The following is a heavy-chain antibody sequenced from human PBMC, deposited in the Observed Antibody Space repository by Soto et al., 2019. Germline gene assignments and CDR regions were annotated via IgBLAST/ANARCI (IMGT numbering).Heavy chain of an antibody. J-gene: IGHJ6*03. Sequence: QDRLVQSGVEVKKPGASVRVSCKASGYSFTNYGITWVRQAPGQGFEWMGWISAYNGNTNYAQKFKSRVTLNTDASTSTAYLELRSLRSDDTAVYYCARDRGVAPPVAGNTHYYYYMDVWGKGTTVTVSS. CDR3: ARDRGVAPPVAGNTHYYYYMDV. V-gene: IGHV1-18*01. CDR2: ISAYNGNT. CDR1: GYSFTNYG. D-gene: IGHD6-19*01.